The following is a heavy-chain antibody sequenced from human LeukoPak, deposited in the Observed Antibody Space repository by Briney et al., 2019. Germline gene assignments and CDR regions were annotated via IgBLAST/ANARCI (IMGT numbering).Heavy chain of an antibody. D-gene: IGHD1-20*01. J-gene: IGHJ4*02. CDR1: GFTFSTYS. V-gene: IGHV3-21*01. CDR2: MSSSSSYI. Sequence: GGSLRLSCAASGFTFSTYSMNWVRQAPGKGLEWVSSMSSSSSYISYADSVKGRFTISRDNAKNSLSLQMNSLRAEDTAVYYCARSNARRIAGGFDYWGQGALVTVSS. CDR3: ARSNARRIAGGFDY.